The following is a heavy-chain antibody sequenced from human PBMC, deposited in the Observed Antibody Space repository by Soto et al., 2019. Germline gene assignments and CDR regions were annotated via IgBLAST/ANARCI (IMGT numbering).Heavy chain of an antibody. CDR3: ASRGVDDSSSWYYFDY. Sequence: QVQLQESGPGLVKPSQTLSLTCTVSGGSISSGDYYWSWIRQPPGKGLEWIGYIYYSGSTYYNPSLKSRVTISVDTSKNQFSLKLSSVTAADTAVYYCASRGVDDSSSWYYFDYWGQGTLVTVSS. CDR1: GGSISSGDYY. J-gene: IGHJ4*02. D-gene: IGHD6-13*01. V-gene: IGHV4-30-4*01. CDR2: IYYSGST.